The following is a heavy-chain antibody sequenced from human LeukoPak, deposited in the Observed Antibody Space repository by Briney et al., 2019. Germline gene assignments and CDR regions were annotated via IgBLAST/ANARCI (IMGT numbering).Heavy chain of an antibody. J-gene: IGHJ4*02. V-gene: IGHV4-30-2*01. CDR2: IYHSGST. Sequence: TSETLSLTCAVYGGSFSGYSWSWIRQPPGKGLEWIGYIYHSGSTYYNPSLKSRVTISVDRSKNQFSLKLSSVTAADTAVYYCARGSVESTGPFDYWGQGTLVTVSS. CDR1: GGSFSGYS. D-gene: IGHD1-14*01. CDR3: ARGSVESTGPFDY.